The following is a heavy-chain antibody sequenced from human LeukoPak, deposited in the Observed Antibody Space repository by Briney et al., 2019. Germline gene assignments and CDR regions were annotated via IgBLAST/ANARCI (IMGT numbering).Heavy chain of an antibody. D-gene: IGHD5-12*01. CDR1: GYSFTSYW. Sequence: GESLKISCKGSGYSFTSYWIGWVRQMPGKGLEWMGIIYPGDSDTRYSPSFQGQVTISADKSISTAYLQWSSLKASDTAMYYCAIPRYSGYDYRSYYFDYWGQGTLVTVSS. CDR3: AIPRYSGYDYRSYYFDY. J-gene: IGHJ4*02. V-gene: IGHV5-51*01. CDR2: IYPGDSDT.